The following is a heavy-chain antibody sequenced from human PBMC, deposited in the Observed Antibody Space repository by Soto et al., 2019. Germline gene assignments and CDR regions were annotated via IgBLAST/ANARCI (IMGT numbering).Heavy chain of an antibody. D-gene: IGHD4-17*01. CDR2: IWYDGSNK. CDR1: GFTFSSYG. Sequence: PGGSLRLSCAASGFTFSSYGMHWVRQAPGKGLEWVAVIWYDGSNKYYADSVKGRFTISRDNSKNTLYLQMNSLRAEDTAVYYCASGDYGGNSVRWFDPLGQGNLVTGS. CDR3: ASGDYGGNSVRWFDP. V-gene: IGHV3-33*01. J-gene: IGHJ5*02.